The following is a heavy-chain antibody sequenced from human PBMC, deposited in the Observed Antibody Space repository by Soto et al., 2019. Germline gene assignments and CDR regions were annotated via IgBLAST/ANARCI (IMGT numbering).Heavy chain of an antibody. J-gene: IGHJ4*02. V-gene: IGHV1-18*04. CDR1: GYTFTTYG. CDR2: ISCYNGNT. D-gene: IGHD1-26*01. CDR3: ARVVVGATYFDY. Sequence: ASVQVSCKASGYTFTTYGITWVRQARGQGLEWMGWISCYNGNTNYAQKFQGRVPMPTDTSTSTAYMELRSLRSDDTAVYYCARVVVGATYFDYWGLGTLVTVSS.